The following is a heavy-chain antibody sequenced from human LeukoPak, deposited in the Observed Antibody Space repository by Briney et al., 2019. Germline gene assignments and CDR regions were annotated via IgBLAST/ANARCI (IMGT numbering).Heavy chain of an antibody. J-gene: IGHJ5*02. CDR2: MNPNSGNT. D-gene: IGHD2-21*02. CDR3: ARGDDLKGAGWFDP. Sequence: ASVKVSCKASGYTFTSYDINWVRQATGQGLEWMGWMNPNSGNTGYAQKFQGRVTMTRNTSISTAYMELSSLRSEDTAVYYCARGDDLKGAGWFDPWGQGTLVTVSS. V-gene: IGHV1-8*01. CDR1: GYTFTSYD.